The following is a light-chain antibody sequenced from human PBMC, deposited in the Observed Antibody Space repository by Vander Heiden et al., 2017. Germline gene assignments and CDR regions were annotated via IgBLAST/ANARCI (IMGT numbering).Light chain of an antibody. J-gene: IGKJ4*01. Sequence: DIVMTQSLLPLPVTPGEPASISCRSSQSLLHSNGYNYLDWYLQKPGQSPQLLIYLGSNRASGVPDRFSGSGSGTDFTLKISRVEAEDVGVYYCRQDLQTPALTFGGGTKVEIK. CDR3: RQDLQTPALT. V-gene: IGKV2-28*01. CDR2: LGS. CDR1: QSLLHSNGYNY.